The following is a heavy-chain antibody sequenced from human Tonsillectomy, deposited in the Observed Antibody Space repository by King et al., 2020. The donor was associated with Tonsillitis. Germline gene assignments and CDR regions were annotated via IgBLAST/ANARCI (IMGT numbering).Heavy chain of an antibody. D-gene: IGHD4-11*01. Sequence: VQLVQSGAEVKKPGASVKVSCKVSGYTLNDLSMHWVRQAPGKGLDWMGGFDPEDGEINYAQKVQGRVTMTEDTSTDIAYMELSSLRSEDTAVYYCTTQDYIKGPCDYWGQGTLVTVSS. CDR1: GYTLNDLS. CDR2: FDPEDGEI. V-gene: IGHV1-24*01. J-gene: IGHJ4*02. CDR3: TTQDYIKGPCDY.